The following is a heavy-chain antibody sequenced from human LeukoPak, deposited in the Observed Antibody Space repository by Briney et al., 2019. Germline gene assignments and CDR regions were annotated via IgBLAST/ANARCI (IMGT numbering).Heavy chain of an antibody. V-gene: IGHV5-51*01. CDR2: IYPDDSVT. CDR1: GNTLSTYW. D-gene: IGHD3-10*01. CDR3: ARPGGSESWSLAS. J-gene: IGHJ4*02. Sequence: GESLKISCKDSGNTLSTYWIAWVRQMPGKGLEWMGIIYPDDSVTAYSPSLRGQVTISADKSISTAYLQWSALKASDTAMYYCARPGGSESWSLASWGQGTLVTVSS.